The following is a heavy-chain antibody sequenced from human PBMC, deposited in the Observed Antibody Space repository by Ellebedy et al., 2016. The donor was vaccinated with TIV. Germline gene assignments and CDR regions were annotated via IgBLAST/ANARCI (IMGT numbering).Heavy chain of an antibody. D-gene: IGHD3-3*01. CDR3: ARWRTGRAFDI. Sequence: GESLKISCAASGFTFSSYGMHWVRQDPGKGLVWVSRINSDGSSADSVKGRFSISRDNAKSTLYLQMNSLRAEDTAVYYCARWRTGRAFDIWGQGTMVTVSS. CDR2: INSDGS. V-gene: IGHV3-74*01. CDR1: GFTFSSYG. J-gene: IGHJ3*02.